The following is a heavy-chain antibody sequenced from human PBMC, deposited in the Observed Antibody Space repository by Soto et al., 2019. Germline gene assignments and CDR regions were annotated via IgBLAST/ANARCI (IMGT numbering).Heavy chain of an antibody. V-gene: IGHV3-7*01. J-gene: IGHJ6*02. CDR3: ARDNGDFWSGYCNYYGRDV. D-gene: IGHD3-3*01. CDR1: GFTFSSYW. Sequence: GGSLRLSCAASGFTFSSYWMSWVRQAPGKGLEGVANIKQDGSEKYYVDCVRGRFTISRDNAMNSLYLQMNSLRAEDTAVYYCARDNGDFWSGYCNYYGRDVWGQGTTVTV. CDR2: IKQDGSEK.